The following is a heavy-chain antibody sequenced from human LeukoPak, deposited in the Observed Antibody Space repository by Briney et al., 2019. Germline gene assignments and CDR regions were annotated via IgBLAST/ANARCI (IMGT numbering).Heavy chain of an antibody. V-gene: IGHV3-48*04. CDR2: ISSSSGTI. Sequence: PGGSLRLSCAASGFTFSSYAMSWVRQAPGKGLEWVAYISSSSGTIYYADSVRGRFTISRDNAKNSLYLQMNSLRAKDTAVYYCARGVGSWYGYWGQGTLVTVSS. CDR1: GFTFSSYA. D-gene: IGHD6-13*01. CDR3: ARGVGSWYGY. J-gene: IGHJ4*02.